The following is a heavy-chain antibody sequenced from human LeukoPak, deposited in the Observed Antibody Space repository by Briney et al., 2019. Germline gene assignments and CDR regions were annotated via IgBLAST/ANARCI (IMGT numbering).Heavy chain of an antibody. D-gene: IGHD3-10*01. Sequence: PSETLSLTCTASGDSISSGGYFWTWLRQPAGEGLEWLGRMSTDGGLSYNPSLKSRVAISMDTSKNQFSLKLTSVSAADTAVYYCARDRGFTVARGVPSWFDPWGQGTLVTVSS. CDR2: MSTDGGL. J-gene: IGHJ5*02. CDR3: ARDRGFTVARGVPSWFDP. CDR1: GDSISSGGYF. V-gene: IGHV4-61*02.